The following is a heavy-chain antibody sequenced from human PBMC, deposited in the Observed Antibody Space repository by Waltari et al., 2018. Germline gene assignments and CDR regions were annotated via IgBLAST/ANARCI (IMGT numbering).Heavy chain of an antibody. CDR3: VRSATGQSFHF. Sequence: EVQLVESGGGLVQPGGSLRLSCAASAFTFSDYYMDWVRQAPGKGLEWVGRIRNKAYSYTKEYAASVKDRFTISRDDSKNSLYLQMNGLKTEGAAVYHCVRSATGQSFHFWGQGTVVTVSS. D-gene: IGHD3-9*01. J-gene: IGHJ4*02. V-gene: IGHV3-72*01. CDR1: AFTFSDYY. CDR2: IRNKAYSYTK.